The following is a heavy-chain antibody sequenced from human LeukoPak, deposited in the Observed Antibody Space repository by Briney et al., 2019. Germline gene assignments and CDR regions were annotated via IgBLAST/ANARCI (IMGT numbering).Heavy chain of an antibody. J-gene: IGHJ2*01. D-gene: IGHD3-10*01. Sequence: SETLSLTCTVSGYSISSGYYWGWIRQPPGKGLEWIGSIYHSGSTYYNPSLKSRVTISVDTSKNQFSLKLSSVTAADTAVYYCARDFGESYREGYFDLWGRGTLVTVSS. CDR3: ARDFGESYREGYFDL. V-gene: IGHV4-38-2*02. CDR2: IYHSGST. CDR1: GYSISSGYY.